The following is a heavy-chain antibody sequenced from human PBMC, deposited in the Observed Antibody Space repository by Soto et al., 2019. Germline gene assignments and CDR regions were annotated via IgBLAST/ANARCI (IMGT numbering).Heavy chain of an antibody. CDR3: AKLEKPHILTGYLVY. CDR1: GFTFSSYA. CDR2: ISGSGGST. J-gene: IGHJ4*02. Sequence: GGSLRLSCAASGFTFSSYAMSWVRQAPGKGLEWVSAISGSGGSTYYADSVKGRFTISRDNSKNTLYLQMNSLRAEDTAVYYCAKLEKPHILTGYLVYWGQGTLVTVSS. D-gene: IGHD3-9*01. V-gene: IGHV3-23*01.